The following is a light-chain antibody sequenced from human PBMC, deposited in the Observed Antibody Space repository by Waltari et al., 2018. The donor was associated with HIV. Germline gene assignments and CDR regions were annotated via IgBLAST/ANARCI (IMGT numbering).Light chain of an antibody. J-gene: IGKJ3*01. CDR2: AAS. CDR3: QQLSGDPFT. Sequence: DIQLTQSPSFLSASVRDRITITCRASQDISNYLAWYQQKPGTVPKLLIYAASILQSGVPSRFSGSGSGTEFTLTISGLQPEDFATYYCQQLSGDPFTFGPGTNVDLK. CDR1: QDISNY. V-gene: IGKV1-9*01.